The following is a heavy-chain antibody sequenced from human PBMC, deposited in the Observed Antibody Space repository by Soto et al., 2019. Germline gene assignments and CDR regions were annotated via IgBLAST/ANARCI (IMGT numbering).Heavy chain of an antibody. CDR1: GFTFSSYG. D-gene: IGHD3-22*01. V-gene: IGHV3-33*01. J-gene: IGHJ4*02. CDR2: IWYDGSNK. CDR3: ARDASYDSRGPALDY. Sequence: QVQLVESGGGVVQPGRSLRLSCAASGFTFSSYGMHWVRQAPGKGLEWVAVIWYDGSNKYYADSVKGRFTISRDNSKNPLYLQMNSLRAEDTAVYYCARDASYDSRGPALDYWGQGTLVTVSS.